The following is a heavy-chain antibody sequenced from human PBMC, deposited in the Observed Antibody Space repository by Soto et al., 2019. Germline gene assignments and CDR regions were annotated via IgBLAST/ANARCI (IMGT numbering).Heavy chain of an antibody. CDR2: IYYSGST. Sequence: SETLSLTCTVSGGSISSSSYYWGWIRQPPGKGLEWIGSIYYSGSTYYNPSLKSRVTISVDTSKNQFSLKLSSVTAADTAVYYCARHLSEQLVNWFDPWGQGTLVTVSS. J-gene: IGHJ5*02. CDR1: GGSISSSSYY. D-gene: IGHD6-6*01. V-gene: IGHV4-39*01. CDR3: ARHLSEQLVNWFDP.